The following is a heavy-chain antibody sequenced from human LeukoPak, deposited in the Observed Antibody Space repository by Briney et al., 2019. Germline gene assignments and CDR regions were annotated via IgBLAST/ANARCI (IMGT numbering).Heavy chain of an antibody. CDR2: IFHTGIT. CDR1: GVSITSADW. CDR3: ARHKVGASTFDY. V-gene: IGHV4-4*02. D-gene: IGHD1-26*01. Sequence: PSETLSLTCAVSGVSITSADWCSWVRQPPGKGLEWIGEIFHTGITNYNPSFKSRVTISVDRSQNRITLKLGSVTAADTALYYCARHKVGASTFDYWGQGTHVTVSS. J-gene: IGHJ4*02.